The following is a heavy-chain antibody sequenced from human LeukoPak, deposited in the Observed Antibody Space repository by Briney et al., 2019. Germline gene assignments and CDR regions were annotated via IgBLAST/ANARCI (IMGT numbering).Heavy chain of an antibody. CDR1: GGSISSGGYS. Sequence: ASETLSLTCAVSGGSISSGGYSWSWIRQPPGKGLEWIGYIYHSGSTYYNPSLKSRVTISVDRSKNQLSLKLSSVTAADTAVYYCARAPPRKNPTYIDYWGQGTLVTVSS. D-gene: IGHD1-14*01. V-gene: IGHV4-30-2*01. CDR3: ARAPPRKNPTYIDY. J-gene: IGHJ4*02. CDR2: IYHSGST.